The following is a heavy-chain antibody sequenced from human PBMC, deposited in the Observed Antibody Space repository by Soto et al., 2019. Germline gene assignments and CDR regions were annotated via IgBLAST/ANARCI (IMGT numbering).Heavy chain of an antibody. D-gene: IGHD3-16*01. CDR2: IYYSGST. J-gene: IGHJ3*02. Sequence: SETLSLTCTVSGGSISSGGYYWSWIRQHPGKGLEWIGYIYYSGSTYYNPSLKSRVTISVDTSKNQFSLKLSSVTAADTAVYYCARERKLMKSAFDIWGQGTMVTVSS. CDR3: ARERKLMKSAFDI. V-gene: IGHV4-31*03. CDR1: GGSISSGGYY.